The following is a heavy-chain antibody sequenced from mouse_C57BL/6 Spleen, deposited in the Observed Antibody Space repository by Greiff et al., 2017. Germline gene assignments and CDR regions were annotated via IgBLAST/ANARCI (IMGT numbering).Heavy chain of an antibody. D-gene: IGHD1-1*01. CDR1: GFTFTDYY. Sequence: DVKLVESGGGLVQPGGSLSLSCAASGFTFTDYYMSWVRQPPGKALEWLGFIRNKANGYTTEYSASVKGRFTISRDNSQSILYLQMNALRAEDSATYYCARSHYGSPYFDYWGQGTTLTVSS. V-gene: IGHV7-3*01. CDR2: IRNKANGYTT. CDR3: ARSHYGSPYFDY. J-gene: IGHJ2*01.